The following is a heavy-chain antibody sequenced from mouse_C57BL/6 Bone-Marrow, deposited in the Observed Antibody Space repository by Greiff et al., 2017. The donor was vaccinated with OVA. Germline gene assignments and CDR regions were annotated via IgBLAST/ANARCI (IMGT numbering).Heavy chain of an antibody. Sequence: QVQLKDSGPGLVAPSQSLSITCTVSGFSLTSYGVHWVRQPPGKGLEWLVVIWSDGSTTYNSALKSRLSISKDNSKSQVFLKMNSLQTDDTAMYYCARHDYYGSRDYYAMDYWGQGTSVTVSS. V-gene: IGHV2-6-1*01. CDR1: GFSLTSYG. D-gene: IGHD1-1*01. CDR2: IWSDGST. CDR3: ARHDYYGSRDYYAMDY. J-gene: IGHJ4*01.